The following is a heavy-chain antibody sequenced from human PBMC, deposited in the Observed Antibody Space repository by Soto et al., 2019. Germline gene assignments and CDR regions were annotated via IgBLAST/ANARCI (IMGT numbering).Heavy chain of an antibody. Sequence: EVQLLESGGGLVQPGGSVRLSCAASGFSFNNYAMNWVRQAPGQGLEWVSTISDSGSTYYADSVKGRFTISRDNSKNTLYLQMKSLRAEDTAVYVCAKDVGGHYCTPTSCLYFFHSWGRGTLVTVSS. V-gene: IGHV3-23*01. J-gene: IGHJ4*02. D-gene: IGHD2-2*01. CDR3: AKDVGGHYCTPTSCLYFFHS. CDR2: ISDSGST. CDR1: GFSFNNYA.